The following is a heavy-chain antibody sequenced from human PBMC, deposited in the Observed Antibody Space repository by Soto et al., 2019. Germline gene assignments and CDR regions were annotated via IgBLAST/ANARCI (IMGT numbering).Heavy chain of an antibody. J-gene: IGHJ6*02. CDR3: ARQAAAGKYYYAMDV. Sequence: GESLRISWKGAGDSFTAYWSGWVRQMPGKGLEGMVIIYPGDSDTRYSPSFQGQVTISADKSINTTYLQWSSLKASDTAIYYCARQAAAGKYYYAMDVWGQGTTVTSP. V-gene: IGHV5-51*01. CDR2: IYPGDSDT. D-gene: IGHD6-13*01. CDR1: GDSFTAYW.